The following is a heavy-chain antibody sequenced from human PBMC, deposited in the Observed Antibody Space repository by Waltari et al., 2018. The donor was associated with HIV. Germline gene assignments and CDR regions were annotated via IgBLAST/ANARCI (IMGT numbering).Heavy chain of an antibody. J-gene: IGHJ4*02. Sequence: QVQLQESGPGLVKPSETLSLTCTVSGGYISSYYWSWIRQPPGKGLEWIGYIYSSGSTNSNPSLKSRVTISVDTSKNQFSLKLSSVTAADTAVYFCARHPRLDYGDSQGSYWGQGTLVTVSS. D-gene: IGHD4-17*01. CDR2: IYSSGST. V-gene: IGHV4-59*01. CDR1: GGYISSYY. CDR3: ARHPRLDYGDSQGSY.